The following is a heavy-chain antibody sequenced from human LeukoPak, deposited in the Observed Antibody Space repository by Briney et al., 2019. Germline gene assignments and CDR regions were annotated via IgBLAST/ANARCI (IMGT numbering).Heavy chain of an antibody. Sequence: GGSLRLSCAASGFTFSSYSMNWVRQAPGKGLEWVSSISSSSSNIYYADSARGRFTISRDNAKNTLYLQMNSLRAGDTAVYYCATEGGENDYGDYYDAFDIWGQGTMVTVSS. V-gene: IGHV3-21*01. J-gene: IGHJ3*02. CDR3: ATEGGENDYGDYYDAFDI. CDR1: GFTFSSYS. CDR2: ISSSSSNI. D-gene: IGHD4-17*01.